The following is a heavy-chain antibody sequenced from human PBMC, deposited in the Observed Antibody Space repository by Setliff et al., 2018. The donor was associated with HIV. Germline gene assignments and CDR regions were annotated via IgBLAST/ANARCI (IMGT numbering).Heavy chain of an antibody. CDR3: AGLWGFAADVFDI. V-gene: IGHV3-7*01. J-gene: IGHJ3*02. Sequence: GGSLRLSCAASEFTVSSNYMSWVRQAPGKGLEWVANIKQDGSGKYYGDSVQGRFTVSRDNAENSLFLQMNSLRAEDTAVYYCAGLWGFAADVFDIWGQGTMVTVSS. CDR1: EFTVSSNY. CDR2: IKQDGSGK. D-gene: IGHD3-16*01.